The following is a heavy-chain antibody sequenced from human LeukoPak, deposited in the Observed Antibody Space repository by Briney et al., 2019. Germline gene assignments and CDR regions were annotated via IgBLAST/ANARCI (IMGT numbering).Heavy chain of an antibody. CDR3: AYSGYEWYYSDY. CDR1: GGSISSGVYS. D-gene: IGHD5-12*01. Sequence: PSETLSLTCVVSGGSISSGVYSWNWIRQPPGKGLEWIGNIYHSGSTYYNPSLKSRVTMSVDRSKNQFSLNLTSVTAADTAVYYCAYSGYEWYYSDYWGQGTLVTVSS. CDR2: IYHSGST. V-gene: IGHV4-30-2*01. J-gene: IGHJ4*02.